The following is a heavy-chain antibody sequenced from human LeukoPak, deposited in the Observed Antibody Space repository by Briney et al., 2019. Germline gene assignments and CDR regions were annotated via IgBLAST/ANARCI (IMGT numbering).Heavy chain of an antibody. Sequence: ASVKVSCKASGGTFSSYAISWVRQAPGQGLEWMGGIIPIFGTANYAQKFQGRVTITTDESTSTAYMELSSLRSEDTAVYYCAGGDSYNWNRFVFDPWGQGTLVTVSS. D-gene: IGHD1-20*01. CDR1: GGTFSSYA. CDR3: AGGDSYNWNRFVFDP. V-gene: IGHV1-69*05. CDR2: IIPIFGTA. J-gene: IGHJ5*02.